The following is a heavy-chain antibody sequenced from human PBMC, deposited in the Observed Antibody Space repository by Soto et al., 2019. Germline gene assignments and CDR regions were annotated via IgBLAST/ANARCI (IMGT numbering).Heavy chain of an antibody. CDR2: IKRKIDGETT. CDR3: TTGSVEGV. Sequence: EVQLVESGGGLVKPGGSLRLSCVASGFSITNAWMNWVRQAPGKGLEWVGRIKRKIDGETTDYAAPVKGRFTISRDDSXXXXYLQMNSLKADDTALYYCTTGSVEGVWGQGTTVTVSS. V-gene: IGHV3-15*07. D-gene: IGHD2-15*01. J-gene: IGHJ6*02. CDR1: GFSITNAW.